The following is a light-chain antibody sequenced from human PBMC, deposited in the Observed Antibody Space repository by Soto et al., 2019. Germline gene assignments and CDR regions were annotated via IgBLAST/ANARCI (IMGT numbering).Light chain of an antibody. CDR3: QSYDSSLRGVL. CDR1: SSNIGAGYD. CDR2: NNN. V-gene: IGLV1-40*01. Sequence: QSVLTQPPSVSGAPGQRVTIPCTGSSSNIGAGYDVHWYQQLPGTAPKLLIFNNNNRPSGVPDRFSGSKSATSASLAITGLQAEDEADYYCQSYDSSLRGVLFGGGTKLT. J-gene: IGLJ2*01.